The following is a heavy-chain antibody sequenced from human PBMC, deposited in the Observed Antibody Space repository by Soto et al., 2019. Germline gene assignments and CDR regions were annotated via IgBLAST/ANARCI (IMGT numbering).Heavy chain of an antibody. CDR3: KRAERFPSPCCAP. D-gene: IGHD3-16*01. CDR2: VNHSGEA. V-gene: IGHV4-34*01. J-gene: IGHJ5*02. CDR1: GGSFRNYY. Sequence: PSETLSLTCGVYGGSFRNYYWIWVRQPPGKGLEWIGEVNHSGEATYNPSLQSRVTISLDTSNNHFSLKMTSLTAADTALYFCKRAERFPSPCCAPGGQGPRVTFPS.